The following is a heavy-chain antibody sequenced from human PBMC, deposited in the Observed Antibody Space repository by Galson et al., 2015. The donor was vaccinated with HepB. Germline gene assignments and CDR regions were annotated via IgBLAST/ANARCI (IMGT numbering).Heavy chain of an antibody. CDR1: GGSIRSYY. CDR3: ARAGDGDQLLLGGWFDP. Sequence: LSLTCTVSGGSIRSYYWSWIRQPAGKGLEWMGRIYTSGSTNYNPSLKSRVTMSVDTSKNQFSLKLSSVTAADTAVYYCARAGDGDQLLLGGWFDPWGQGTPVTVSS. CDR2: IYTSGST. J-gene: IGHJ5*02. V-gene: IGHV4-4*07. D-gene: IGHD2-2*01.